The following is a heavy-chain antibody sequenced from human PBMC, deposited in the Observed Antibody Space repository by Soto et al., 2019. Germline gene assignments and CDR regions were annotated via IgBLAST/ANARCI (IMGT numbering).Heavy chain of an antibody. Sequence: QVQLVESGGGVVQPGRSLRLSCAASEFNFSSYGMHWVRQAPDKGLEWVAVISYDGSNKYYADSVKGRFTISRDNSKNTLYLQMNSLRAEVTPVYYCAKESVAGTYYYHYYYMDVWGKGTTVIVSS. CDR3: AKESVAGTYYYHYYYMDV. D-gene: IGHD6-19*01. CDR1: EFNFSSYG. V-gene: IGHV3-30*18. J-gene: IGHJ6*03. CDR2: ISYDGSNK.